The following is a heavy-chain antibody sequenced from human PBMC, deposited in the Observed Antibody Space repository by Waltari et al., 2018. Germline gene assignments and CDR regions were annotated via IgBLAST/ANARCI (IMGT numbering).Heavy chain of an antibody. CDR3: AKAGGIYNYPLDP. CDR1: VYPFDHYG. V-gene: IGHV3-30*18. CDR2: ISSDGSGK. J-gene: IGHJ5*02. D-gene: IGHD1-26*01. Sequence: QVEASGGGVVQPGGSLRLSCVASVYPFDHYGMHWVRQAPGKGLEWLAVISSDGSGKYYADSVKGRFTMSRDNSKNMVYLQMNSLRPEDTAVYYCAKAGGIYNYPLDPWGQGTLVTVSS.